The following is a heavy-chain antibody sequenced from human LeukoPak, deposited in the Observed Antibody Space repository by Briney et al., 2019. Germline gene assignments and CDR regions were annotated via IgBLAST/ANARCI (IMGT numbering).Heavy chain of an antibody. CDR3: AREGDYYDSSGYWRWFDP. Sequence: ASVKVSCKASGYTFTGYYMHWVRQAPGQGPEWMGWINPNSGGTNYAQKFQGRVTMTRDTSISTAYMELSRLRSDDTAVYYCAREGDYYDSSGYWRWFDPWGQGTLVTVSS. V-gene: IGHV1-2*02. CDR1: GYTFTGYY. D-gene: IGHD3-22*01. J-gene: IGHJ5*02. CDR2: INPNSGGT.